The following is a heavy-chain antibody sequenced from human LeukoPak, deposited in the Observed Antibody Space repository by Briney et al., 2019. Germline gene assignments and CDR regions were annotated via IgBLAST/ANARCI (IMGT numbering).Heavy chain of an antibody. CDR1: GYSISSGYY. CDR3: ARVVPIFGYSYGSPDY. J-gene: IGHJ4*02. V-gene: IGHV4-61*01. Sequence: ETLSLTCTVSGYSISSGYYWSWIRQPPGKGLEWIGYIYYSGSTNYSPSLKSRVTISVDTSKNQFSLKLSSVTAADTAVYYCARVVPIFGYSYGSPDYWGQGTLVTVSS. CDR2: IYYSGST. D-gene: IGHD5-18*01.